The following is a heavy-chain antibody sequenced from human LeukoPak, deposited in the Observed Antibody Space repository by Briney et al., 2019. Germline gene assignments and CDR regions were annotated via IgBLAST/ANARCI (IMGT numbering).Heavy chain of an antibody. Sequence: PGVSLRLSCAVSGFTFDDYAMNWVRQAPGKGLEGVAAIKWNGAATAYADSVKGRFSISRDNAKNSLYLQMNSLRAEDTAVYYCAKRQWGPSGSFDYWGQGTLVTVSS. D-gene: IGHD6-19*01. CDR3: AKRQWGPSGSFDY. CDR1: GFTFDDYA. J-gene: IGHJ4*02. CDR2: IKWNGAAT. V-gene: IGHV3-20*04.